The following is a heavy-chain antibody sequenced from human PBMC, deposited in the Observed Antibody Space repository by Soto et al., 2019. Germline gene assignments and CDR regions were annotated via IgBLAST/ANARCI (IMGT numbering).Heavy chain of an antibody. CDR2: ISAYNGNT. CDR3: ARGPGSGSYLDYYGMEV. J-gene: IGHJ6*01. D-gene: IGHD3-10*01. CDR1: GYTFTSYG. Sequence: ASVKVSCKASGYTFTSYGISWVRQAPGQVLEWMGLISAYNGNTNYAQKLQGRVTMTTDTSTSTAYMELRSLRSEDTAVYYCARGPGSGSYLDYYGMEVWGQGTTVTLSS. V-gene: IGHV1-18*01.